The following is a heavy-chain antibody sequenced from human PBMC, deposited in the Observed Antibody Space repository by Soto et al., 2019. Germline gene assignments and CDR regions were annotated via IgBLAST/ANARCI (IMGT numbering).Heavy chain of an antibody. D-gene: IGHD4-4*01. J-gene: IGHJ6*03. CDR1: GFTFSSYS. Sequence: GGSLRLSCAASGFTFSSYSMNWVRQAPGKGLEWVSSISSSSSYIYYADSVKGRFTISRDNAKNSPYLQMNSLRAEDTAVYYCARDSHPMTTQKIYYYYYMDVWGKGTTVTVSS. V-gene: IGHV3-21*01. CDR3: ARDSHPMTTQKIYYYYYMDV. CDR2: ISSSSSYI.